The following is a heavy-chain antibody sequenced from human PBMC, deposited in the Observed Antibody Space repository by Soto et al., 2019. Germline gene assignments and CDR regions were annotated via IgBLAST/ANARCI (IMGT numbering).Heavy chain of an antibody. CDR1: GFTFSNYA. Sequence: PXGSMRLCCAACGFTFSNYAMSWVGQAPGKGLEWVSVISASGGSTYYADSVKGRFTISRNNSKNTLYLQMNSLRAEDTAVYSCARGLGYCSSSSCPLDYWGQGTLVTVSS. V-gene: IGHV3-23*01. J-gene: IGHJ4*02. CDR3: ARGLGYCSSSSCPLDY. D-gene: IGHD2-2*01. CDR2: ISASGGST.